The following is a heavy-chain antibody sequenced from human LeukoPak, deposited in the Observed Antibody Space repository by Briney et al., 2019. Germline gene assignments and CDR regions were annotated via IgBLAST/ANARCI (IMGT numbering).Heavy chain of an antibody. Sequence: GGSLRLSCAAPGFTFDDYAMHWVRQAPGKGLEWVSLISGDGGSTYYADSVKGRFTISRDNSKNSLYLQMNSLRTEDTALYYCAKDIADFWSGCPTLAFDIWGQGTMVTVSS. CDR1: GFTFDDYA. V-gene: IGHV3-43*02. D-gene: IGHD3-3*01. J-gene: IGHJ3*02. CDR3: AKDIADFWSGCPTLAFDI. CDR2: ISGDGGST.